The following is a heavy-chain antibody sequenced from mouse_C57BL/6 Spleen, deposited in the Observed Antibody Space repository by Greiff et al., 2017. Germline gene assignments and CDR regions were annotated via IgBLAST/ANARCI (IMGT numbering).Heavy chain of an antibody. CDR2: LSSGGSYT. CDR1: GFTFSSYG. J-gene: IGHJ2*01. CDR3: ARRGDSNYLFDY. Sequence: DVMLVESGGDLVKPGGSLKLSCAASGFTFSSYGMSWVRQTPDKRLEWVATLSSGGSYTYYPDSVKGRFTFSGDKAKNTLDLQMSSLKSEDTAMYYCARRGDSNYLFDYWGQGTTLTVSS. D-gene: IGHD2-5*01. V-gene: IGHV5-6*02.